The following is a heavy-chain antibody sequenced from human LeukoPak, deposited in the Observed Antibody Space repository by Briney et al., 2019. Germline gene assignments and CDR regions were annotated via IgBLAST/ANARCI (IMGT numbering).Heavy chain of an antibody. CDR2: IYSGGST. D-gene: IGHD6-13*01. V-gene: IGHV3-53*05. J-gene: IGHJ4*02. CDR1: GFTVSSNY. CDR3: AIAAAGPIDY. Sequence: PGGSLRLSCAASGFTVSSNYMSWVRQAPGKGLEWVSVIYSGGSTYYADSVKGRFTISRDNSKNSLYLQMNSLRTEDTALYYCAIAAAGPIDYWGQGTLVTVSS.